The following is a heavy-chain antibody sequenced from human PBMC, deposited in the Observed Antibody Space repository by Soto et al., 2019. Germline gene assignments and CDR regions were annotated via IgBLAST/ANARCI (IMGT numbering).Heavy chain of an antibody. Sequence: SSETLSLTCTVSGGSISSGGYYWSWIRQHPGKGLEWIGYIYYSGSTYYNPSLKSRVTISVDTSKNQFSLKLSSVTAADTAVYYCAREVGYYGSGDNNYYYYGMDVWGQGTTVTVSS. CDR3: AREVGYYGSGDNNYYYYGMDV. CDR2: IYYSGST. V-gene: IGHV4-31*03. J-gene: IGHJ6*02. CDR1: GGSISSGGYY. D-gene: IGHD3-10*01.